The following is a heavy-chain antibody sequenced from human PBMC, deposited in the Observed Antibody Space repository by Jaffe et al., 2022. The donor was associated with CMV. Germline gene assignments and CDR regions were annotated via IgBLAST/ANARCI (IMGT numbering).Heavy chain of an antibody. CDR2: IYSGGST. CDR3: ARGVVGYYYYMDV. D-gene: IGHD3-3*01. V-gene: IGHV3-66*01. Sequence: EVQLVESGGGLVQPGGSLRLSCAASGFTVSSNYMSWVRQAPGKGLEWVSVIYSGGSTYYADSVKGRFTISRDNSKNTLYLQMNSLRAEDTAVYYCARGVVGYYYYMDVWGKGTTVTVSS. J-gene: IGHJ6*03. CDR1: GFTVSSNY.